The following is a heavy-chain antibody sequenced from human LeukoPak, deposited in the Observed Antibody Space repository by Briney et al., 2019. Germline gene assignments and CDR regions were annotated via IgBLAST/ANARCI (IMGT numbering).Heavy chain of an antibody. CDR3: ASGRDGNKSAFDY. D-gene: IGHD5-24*01. V-gene: IGHV4-39*01. Sequence: PSETLSLTCTVSGGSISSSSYYWGWVRQPPGKGLEWIASIYYSVSTYYNPSLKSRVTISVDTSKIQLSLKLSSVTAADTAVYYCASGRDGNKSAFDYWGQGTLVTVSS. J-gene: IGHJ4*02. CDR2: IYYSVST. CDR1: GGSISSSSYY.